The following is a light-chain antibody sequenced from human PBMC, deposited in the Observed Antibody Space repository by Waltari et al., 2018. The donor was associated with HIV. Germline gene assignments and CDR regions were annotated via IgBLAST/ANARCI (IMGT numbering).Light chain of an antibody. CDR2: EVS. J-gene: IGLJ3*02. CDR1: TSDVGGYNH. V-gene: IGLV2-14*01. Sequence: QSAPTQPASVSGSPGQSITISCTGTTSDVGGYNHVSWYQQHPGKAPNLMISEVSKRSSGGSNRLAGSESGNTASLTISGLQAEDEADYYCSSYTSSSTVVFGGGTKLTVL. CDR3: SSYTSSSTVV.